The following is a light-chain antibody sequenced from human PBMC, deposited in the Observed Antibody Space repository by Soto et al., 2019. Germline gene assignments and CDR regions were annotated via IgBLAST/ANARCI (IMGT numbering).Light chain of an antibody. V-gene: IGKV1-39*01. CDR3: QQSYTTPLT. J-gene: IGKJ4*01. CDR1: QNIANY. Sequence: DIQMTQSPSSLSASVGDRVTITCRASQNIANYLNWYQQKPGKAPNLLIYAASSLQTGVPSRFSGRASGTDFTLTISSLQPEDYATYYCQQSYTTPLTFGGGTKVEIK. CDR2: AAS.